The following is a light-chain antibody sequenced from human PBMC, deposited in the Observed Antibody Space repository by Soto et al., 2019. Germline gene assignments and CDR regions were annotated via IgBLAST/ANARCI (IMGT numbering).Light chain of an antibody. CDR1: SSDVGGYTY. V-gene: IGLV2-8*01. CDR3: SSFAGGGNTVL. CDR2: EVT. J-gene: IGLJ2*01. Sequence: QSVLTQPPSASGSLGQSVTISCTGTSSDVGGYTYVSWHQQHPGKAPKVMIYEVTKRPPGVPDRFSCSKSGNTDSLTVSGLQAEDEADYYCSSFAGGGNTVLLGGGTKVTFL.